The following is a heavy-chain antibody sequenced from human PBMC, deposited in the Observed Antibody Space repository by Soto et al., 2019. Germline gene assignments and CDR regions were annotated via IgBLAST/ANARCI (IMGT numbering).Heavy chain of an antibody. CDR1: GFTVSSKY. V-gene: IGHV3-66*01. D-gene: IGHD5-18*01. CDR3: ARDRRLVHTAMPSYYYYYGMDV. Sequence: GGSLRLSCAASGFTVSSKYMSWVRQAPGKGLEWVSVIYSGGSTYYADSVKGRFTISRDNSKNTLYLQMNSLRAEDTAVYYCARDRRLVHTAMPSYYYYYGMDVWGQGTTVTVSS. J-gene: IGHJ6*02. CDR2: IYSGGST.